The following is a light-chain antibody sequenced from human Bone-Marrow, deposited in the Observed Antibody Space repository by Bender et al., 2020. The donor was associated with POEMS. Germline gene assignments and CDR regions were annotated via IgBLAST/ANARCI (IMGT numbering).Light chain of an antibody. CDR3: QSYENSLTSGV. J-gene: IGLJ3*02. CDR2: EVN. Sequence: QSSLTQPPSVSGSLGQSVTISCTGTNSDVGGYNRVSWYQQPPGTAPRLMIYEVNNRPSGVPDRFSGSKSGTSASLAIAGRQAEDEADYYCQSYENSLTSGVFGRGTKLTVL. CDR1: NSDVGGYNR. V-gene: IGLV2-18*02.